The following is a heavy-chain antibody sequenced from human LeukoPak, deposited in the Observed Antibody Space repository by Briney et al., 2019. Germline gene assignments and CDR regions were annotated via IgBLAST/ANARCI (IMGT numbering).Heavy chain of an antibody. J-gene: IGHJ6*02. CDR2: ISSSGSTI. CDR1: GFIFRDYY. V-gene: IGHV3-11*01. Sequence: GGSLRLSCVACGFIFRDYYMSWIGQAPGRGVEGVSYISSSGSTIYYADSVKGRFTVSRDNAKNSLYLQMNSLRAEDTAVYYCARVFRAAGTGSYYSGMDVWGQGTTVTVSS. D-gene: IGHD6-13*01. CDR3: ARVFRAAGTGSYYSGMDV.